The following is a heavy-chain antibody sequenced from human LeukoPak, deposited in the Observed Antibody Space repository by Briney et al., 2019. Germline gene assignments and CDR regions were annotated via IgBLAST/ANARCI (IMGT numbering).Heavy chain of an antibody. CDR2: IYTSGST. V-gene: IGHV4-4*07. J-gene: IGHJ4*02. CDR1: GGSISSYY. D-gene: IGHD3-3*01. CDR3: ARVNYDFWSGYQYHYFDY. Sequence: PSETLSLTCTVSGGSISSYYWSWIRQPAEKGLEWIGRIYTSGSTNYNPSLKGRVTMSVDTSKNQFSLKLSSVTAADTAVYYCARVNYDFWSGYQYHYFDYWGQGTLVTVSS.